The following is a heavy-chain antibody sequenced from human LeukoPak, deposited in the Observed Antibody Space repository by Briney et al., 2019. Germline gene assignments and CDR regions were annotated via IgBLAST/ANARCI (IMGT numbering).Heavy chain of an antibody. CDR3: ARERSSGWYVDY. V-gene: IGHV4-4*07. CDR2: IYTSGST. Sequence: SETLSLTCTVSGGSISSYYWSWIRQPAGKGLEWIGRIYTSGSTNYNPPLKSRVAMSVDTSKNQFSLKLSSVTAADTAVYYCARERSSGWYVDYWGQGTLVTVSS. CDR1: GGSISSYY. J-gene: IGHJ4*02. D-gene: IGHD6-19*01.